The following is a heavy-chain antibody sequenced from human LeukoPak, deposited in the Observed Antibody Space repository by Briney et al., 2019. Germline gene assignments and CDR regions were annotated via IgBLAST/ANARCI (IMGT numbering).Heavy chain of an antibody. D-gene: IGHD3-3*01. CDR3: ARETVYYDFWSGYYYMNYYYGMDV. Sequence: GASVKVSCKASGYTFTGYYMHWVRQAPGQGLEWMGWINPNSGGTNYAQKFQGRVTMTRDTSISTAYMELSRLRSDDTAVYYCARETVYYDFWSGYYYMNYYYGMDVWGQGTTVTASS. V-gene: IGHV1-2*02. J-gene: IGHJ6*02. CDR1: GYTFTGYY. CDR2: INPNSGGT.